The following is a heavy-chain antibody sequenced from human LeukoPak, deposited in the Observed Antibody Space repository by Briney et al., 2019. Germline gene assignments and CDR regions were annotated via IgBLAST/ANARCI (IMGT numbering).Heavy chain of an antibody. CDR2: IYYSGST. CDR1: GGSISSYY. J-gene: IGHJ4*02. CDR3: ATQRTALTYYYGLRQDY. D-gene: IGHD3-10*01. V-gene: IGHV4-59*01. Sequence: SETLSLTCTVSGGSISSYYWSWIRQPPGKGLEWIGYIYYSGSTNYNPSLKSRVTISVDTSKNQFSLKLSSVTAADTAVYYCATQRTALTYYYGLRQDYWGQGALVTVSS.